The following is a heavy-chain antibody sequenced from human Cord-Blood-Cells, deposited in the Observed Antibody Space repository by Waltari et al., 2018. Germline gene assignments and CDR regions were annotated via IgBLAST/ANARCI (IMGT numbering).Heavy chain of an antibody. V-gene: IGHV1-2*02. CDR3: ARSTGTGEYDY. J-gene: IGHJ4*02. CDR2: INPNRGGT. Sequence: QVQLVQSGAEVKKPGASVKVSCKASGYTFTGYYMHWVRPAPGQGLEWMGWINPNRGGTNYAQKFQGRVTMTRDTSISTAYMELSRLRSDDTAVYYCARSTGTGEYDYWGQGTLVTVSS. D-gene: IGHD7-27*01. CDR1: GYTFTGYY.